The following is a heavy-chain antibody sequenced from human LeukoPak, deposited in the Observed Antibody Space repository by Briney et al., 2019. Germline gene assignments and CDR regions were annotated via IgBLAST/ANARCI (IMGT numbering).Heavy chain of an antibody. Sequence: SETLSLTCAVYGGSFSGYYWSWIRQPPGKGLEWIGEINHSGSTNYNPSLKSRVTISVDTSKNQFSLKLSSVIAADTAVYYCARLGNSAGVFWGQGTLVTVSS. CDR3: ARLGNSAGVF. CDR2: INHSGST. CDR1: GGSFSGYY. D-gene: IGHD1-7*01. J-gene: IGHJ4*02. V-gene: IGHV4-34*01.